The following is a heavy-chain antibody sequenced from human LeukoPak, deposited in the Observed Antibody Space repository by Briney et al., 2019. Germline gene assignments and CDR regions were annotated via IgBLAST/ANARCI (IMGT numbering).Heavy chain of an antibody. CDR1: GYTFTSYD. CDR3: AAGTTGPPLADY. D-gene: IGHD1-1*01. CDR2: MNPDSGNT. J-gene: IGHJ4*02. V-gene: IGHV1-8*01. Sequence: ASVKVSCKASGYTFTSYDINWVRQATGQGLEWMGWMNPDSGNTGYAQKFQGRVTMTRNTSISTAYMELSSLRSEDTAVYYCAAGTTGPPLADYWGQGTLVTVSS.